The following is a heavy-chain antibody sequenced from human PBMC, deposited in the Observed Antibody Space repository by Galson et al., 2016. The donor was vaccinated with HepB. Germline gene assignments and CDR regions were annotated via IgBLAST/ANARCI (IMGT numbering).Heavy chain of an antibody. CDR1: GYSITTGYY. CDR3: ARGYYDSFFDY. Sequence: ETLSLTCTVSGYSITTGYYWGWIRQPPGKGLAWIGSIYHSGTTYHNTSLRSRVTISMDKSANHLSLKLSSVTAADTAVYYCARGYYDSFFDYWGQGILVTVFS. D-gene: IGHD3-22*01. V-gene: IGHV4-38-2*02. CDR2: IYHSGTT. J-gene: IGHJ4*02.